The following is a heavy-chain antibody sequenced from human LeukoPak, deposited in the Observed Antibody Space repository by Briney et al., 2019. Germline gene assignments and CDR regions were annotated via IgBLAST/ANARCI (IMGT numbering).Heavy chain of an antibody. D-gene: IGHD5-18*01. CDR3: TRMRGYTYGYWYLDL. J-gene: IGHJ2*01. Sequence: ASVKVSCKAAGYTFTSYDINWVRQAPGQGLEWMGRMNPTSGNTGYAQKFQGRVTMTGDASIATAYMELSSLTSEDTALYYCTRMRGYTYGYWYLDLWGRGTPVTVSS. CDR2: MNPTSGNT. CDR1: GYTFTSYD. V-gene: IGHV1-8*01.